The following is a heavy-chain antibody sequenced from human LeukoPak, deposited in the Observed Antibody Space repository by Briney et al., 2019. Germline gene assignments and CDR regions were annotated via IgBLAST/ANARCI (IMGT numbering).Heavy chain of an antibody. CDR1: GYTFTSYG. V-gene: IGHV1-18*01. Sequence: ASGKVSCKASGYTFTSYGISWVRQAPGQGLEWRGWISAYNGNTNYDQKPEGRGTMTTDTSTSTAYMALRTLRSDDTAVYYCARGASGSYRLDYWGPGTPVTVSS. D-gene: IGHD1-26*01. CDR2: ISAYNGNT. CDR3: ARGASGSYRLDY. J-gene: IGHJ4*02.